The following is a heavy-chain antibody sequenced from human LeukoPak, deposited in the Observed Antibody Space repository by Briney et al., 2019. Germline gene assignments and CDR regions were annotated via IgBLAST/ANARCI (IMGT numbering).Heavy chain of an antibody. CDR3: ARGRGYSYGYDYYYYGIDV. D-gene: IGHD5-18*01. CDR1: GGSISSYY. J-gene: IGHJ6*02. V-gene: IGHV4-4*07. CDR2: IYTSGST. Sequence: SETLSLTCTVSGGSISSYYWSWIRQPAGKGLEWIGRIYTSGSTNYNPSLKSRVTMSVDTSKNQFSLKLSSVTAADTAVYYCARGRGYSYGYDYYYYGIDVWGQGTTVTVSS.